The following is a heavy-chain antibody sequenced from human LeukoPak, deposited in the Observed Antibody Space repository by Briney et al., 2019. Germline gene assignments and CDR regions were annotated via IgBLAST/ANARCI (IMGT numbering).Heavy chain of an antibody. V-gene: IGHV3-30*02. CDR2: IRYDGSNK. J-gene: IGHJ4*02. Sequence: AXXFTFXSXGMQXGRXARGXXXXWVAFIRYDGSNKYYADSVKRRFTISRDNSKSTLYLQMNSLRAEDTAVYYCAKEKLFRDFDYWGQGTLVTVSS. CDR1: XFTFXSXG. CDR3: AKEKLFRDFDY. D-gene: IGHD3-10*01.